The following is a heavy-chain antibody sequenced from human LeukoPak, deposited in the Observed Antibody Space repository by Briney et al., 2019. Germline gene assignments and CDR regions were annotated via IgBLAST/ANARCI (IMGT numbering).Heavy chain of an antibody. CDR2: INPNSGGT. CDR3: ARDPEGSSDAFEI. D-gene: IGHD6-6*01. CDR1: GYTFTGYY. Sequence: ASVKVSCKASGYTFTGYYMHWVRQAPGQGLEWMGRINPNSGGTNYAQKFQGRVTMTRDTSISTAYMELSRLRSDDTAVYYCARDPEGSSDAFEIWGQGTMVTVSS. V-gene: IGHV1-2*06. J-gene: IGHJ3*02.